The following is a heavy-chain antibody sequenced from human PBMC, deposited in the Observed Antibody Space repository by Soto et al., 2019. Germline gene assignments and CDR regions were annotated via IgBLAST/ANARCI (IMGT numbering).Heavy chain of an antibody. D-gene: IGHD1-7*01. CDR3: AREGSATTPGWFDP. CDR2: VYHSGTT. V-gene: IGHV4-31*03. J-gene: IGHJ5*02. CDR1: GGSIISVGFS. Sequence: SETLSLTCTVSGGSIISVGFSWSWIRHHPGKGREWIGYVYHSGTTYYSPSLESRATISVDTSKNQFSLKLSSVTAADTAVYYCAREGSATTPGWFDPWGQGIQVTVSS.